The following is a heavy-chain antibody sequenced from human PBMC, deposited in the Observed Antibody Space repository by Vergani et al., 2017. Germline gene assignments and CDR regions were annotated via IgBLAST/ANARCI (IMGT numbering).Heavy chain of an antibody. CDR2: IRYDGSNK. V-gene: IGHV3-30*02. Sequence: VQLVESGGGLVQPGGSLRLSCAASGFTFSSYSMHWVRRAPGKGLEWVAFIRYDGSNKYYADSVKGRFTISRDNSKNTLYLQMNSLRAEDTAMYYCAKDGEMATRYPDYWGQGTLVTVSS. CDR1: GFTFSSYS. J-gene: IGHJ4*02. D-gene: IGHD5-24*01. CDR3: AKDGEMATRYPDY.